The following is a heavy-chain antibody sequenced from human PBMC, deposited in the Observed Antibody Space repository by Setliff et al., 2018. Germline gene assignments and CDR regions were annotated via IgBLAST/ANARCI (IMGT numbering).Heavy chain of an antibody. Sequence: ASVKVSCKASGYTFNNYGITWVRQAPGQGLEWMGWINNYSFKTTYPQKFLDRVTVTTDTSATTAYMELKNLRSDDTAVYYCARLGITMVKGVIPDYWGQGTLVTVSS. CDR3: ARLGITMVKGVIPDY. V-gene: IGHV1-18*01. J-gene: IGHJ4*02. CDR2: INNYSFKT. D-gene: IGHD3-10*01. CDR1: GYTFNNYG.